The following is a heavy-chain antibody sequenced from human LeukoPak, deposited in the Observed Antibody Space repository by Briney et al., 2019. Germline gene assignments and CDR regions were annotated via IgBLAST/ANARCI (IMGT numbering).Heavy chain of an antibody. CDR1: GYSFTSYW. Sequence: GESLKISCKGSGYSFTSYWIGWVRQMPGKGLEWMGIIYPGDSDTRYSPSFQGQVTISADKSISTAYLQWNSLRAEDTAVYYCARHYYGSGTTDYFDYWGQGTLVTVSS. V-gene: IGHV5-51*01. CDR2: IYPGDSDT. CDR3: ARHYYGSGTTDYFDY. J-gene: IGHJ4*02. D-gene: IGHD3-10*01.